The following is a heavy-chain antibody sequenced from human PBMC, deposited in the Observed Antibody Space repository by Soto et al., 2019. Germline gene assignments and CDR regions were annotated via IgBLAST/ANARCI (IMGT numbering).Heavy chain of an antibody. Sequence: SETLSLTCAVYGVSFSGYYWSLIRQPPGKGLEWIGDIYYSGSTNYNPSLKSRVTISVDTSKNQFSLELSSLRSEDSAVYYCARGLPHDAFDIWGQGTMVTVSS. CDR2: IYYSGST. D-gene: IGHD2-21*01. CDR1: GVSFSGYY. J-gene: IGHJ3*02. CDR3: ARGLPHDAFDI. V-gene: IGHV4-59*01.